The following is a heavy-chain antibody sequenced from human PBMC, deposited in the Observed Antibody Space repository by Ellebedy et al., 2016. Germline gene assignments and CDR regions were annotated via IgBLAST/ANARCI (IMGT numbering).Heavy chain of an antibody. CDR3: ARDGGTQQLGDY. V-gene: IGHV3-21*01. D-gene: IGHD4-11*01. Sequence: GGSLRLSXAASGFTFSSYSMNWVRQAPGKGLEWVSSISSSSSYIYYADSVKGRFTISRDNAKNSLYLQMNSLRAEDTAVYYCARDGGTQQLGDYWGQGTLVTVSS. CDR1: GFTFSSYS. J-gene: IGHJ4*02. CDR2: ISSSSSYI.